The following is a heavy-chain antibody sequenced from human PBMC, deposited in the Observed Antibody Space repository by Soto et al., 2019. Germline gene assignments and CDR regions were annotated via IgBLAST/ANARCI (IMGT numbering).Heavy chain of an antibody. CDR2: IIPIFGTT. CDR3: ERGGYDYPYYFAY. Sequence: QVQLVQSGAEVKKPGSSVKVSCKASGGTFSSYAISWVRQAPGQGLEWMGGIIPIFGTTNYAPKFQGRVTITAHASTSNAYMGLSSLRSEDTAVYYCERGGYDYPYYFAYWGQGTLVTVSS. D-gene: IGHD5-12*01. V-gene: IGHV1-69*01. J-gene: IGHJ4*02. CDR1: GGTFSSYA.